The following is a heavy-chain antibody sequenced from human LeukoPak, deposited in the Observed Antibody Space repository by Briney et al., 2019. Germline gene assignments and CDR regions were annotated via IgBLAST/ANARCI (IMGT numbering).Heavy chain of an antibody. J-gene: IGHJ4*02. CDR1: GFTFSNFD. Sequence: GGSLRLSCAASGFTFSNFDMHWVRQAPGKGLEWVAIISYDTSNKYYADSVKGRFTISRDSSKNTLYLQMNSLTAEDTAVYYWTKDSWGLDYWGQGTLVTVSS. CDR3: TKDSWGLDY. V-gene: IGHV3-30*18. CDR2: ISYDTSNK. D-gene: IGHD3-16*01.